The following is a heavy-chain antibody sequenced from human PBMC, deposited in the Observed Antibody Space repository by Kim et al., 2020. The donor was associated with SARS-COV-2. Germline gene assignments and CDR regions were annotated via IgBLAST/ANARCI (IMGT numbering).Heavy chain of an antibody. V-gene: IGHV3-30-3*01. CDR2: ITYDGNNQ. D-gene: IGHD3-22*01. J-gene: IGHJ4*02. Sequence: GGSLRLSCAASGFTFSSYVMHWVRQAPGKGLEWLAVITYDGNNQYYPESVKGRFTISRDNSKNTLSLQINSLRAEDTALYYCARGPGGGPSGYYDYWGQGTLVTVSS. CDR3: ARGPGGGPSGYYDY. CDR1: GFTFSSYV.